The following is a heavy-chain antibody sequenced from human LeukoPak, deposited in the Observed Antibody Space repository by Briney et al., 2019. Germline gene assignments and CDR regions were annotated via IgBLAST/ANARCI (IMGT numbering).Heavy chain of an antibody. V-gene: IGHV1-2*02. CDR3: AKEAAAAGNNWFDP. D-gene: IGHD6-13*01. J-gene: IGHJ5*02. CDR2: TIPNTGVT. Sequence: GASVKLSCKASGYTFTDYYIYWVRQAPGQGLEWMGWTIPNTGVTNYAQKFQGRVTMTRDTSISTAYMELSSLTSDDTAVYYCAKEAAAAGNNWFDPWGQGTLVTVFS. CDR1: GYTFTDYY.